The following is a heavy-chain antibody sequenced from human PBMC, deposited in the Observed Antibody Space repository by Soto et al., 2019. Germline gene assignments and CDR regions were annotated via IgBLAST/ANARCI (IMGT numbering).Heavy chain of an antibody. Sequence: QVQLQESGPGLVKPSQTLSLTCTVSGGSISSAAYYWSWIRQHPGKGLEWIGYISHSGSTYSTPSLKSRVIISSDTSKNQFSLNLTSVTAADTAVYYCAREYTYGSNFFDCWGQGALVTVSS. J-gene: IGHJ4*02. CDR2: ISHSGST. CDR3: AREYTYGSNFFDC. D-gene: IGHD5-18*01. V-gene: IGHV4-31*03. CDR1: GGSISSAAYY.